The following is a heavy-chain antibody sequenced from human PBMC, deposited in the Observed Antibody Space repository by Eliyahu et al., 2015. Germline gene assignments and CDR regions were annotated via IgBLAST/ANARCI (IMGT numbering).Heavy chain of an antibody. D-gene: IGHD3-10*01. V-gene: IGHV3-23*04. CDR1: GFTFSTYA. J-gene: IGHJ4*02. CDR2: ISGGGGST. CDR3: AKQLGWASGTSLEY. Sequence: EVQLVESGGGLVQPGGSLRLSCAASGFTFSTYAMSWVRQAPGKGLEWVSCISGGGGSTYLADPVKGRFTISRDSSNNMVYLQMNRLRTDDTAVYYCAKQLGWASGTSLEYWGQGSLVTVS.